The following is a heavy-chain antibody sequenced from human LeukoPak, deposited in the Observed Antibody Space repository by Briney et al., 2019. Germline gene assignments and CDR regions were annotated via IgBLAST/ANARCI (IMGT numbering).Heavy chain of an antibody. V-gene: IGHV3-21*01. CDR1: GFTFSSYS. CDR2: ISSSSSYI. Sequence: AGGSLRLSCAASGFTFSSYSMKWVRQAPGKGLEWVSSISSSSSYIYYADSVKGRFTISRDNAKNSPYLQMNSLRAEDTAVYYCASEGVYYWRTTRYFDYWGQGTLVTVSS. CDR3: ASEGVYYWRTTRYFDY. D-gene: IGHD1-1*01. J-gene: IGHJ4*02.